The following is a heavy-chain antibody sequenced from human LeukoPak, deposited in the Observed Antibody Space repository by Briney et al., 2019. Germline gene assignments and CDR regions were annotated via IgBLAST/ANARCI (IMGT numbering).Heavy chain of an antibody. D-gene: IGHD3-22*01. J-gene: IGHJ5*02. CDR1: GYTFTGYY. CDR3: ARVRYYYDSSVFDNWFDP. V-gene: IGHV1-2*02. CDR2: INPNSGGT. Sequence: GASVKVSCKASGYTFTGYYMHWVRQAPGQGLEWMGWINPNSGGTNYAQKFQGRVTMTRDTSISTAYMELSRLRSDDTAVYYCARVRYYYDSSVFDNWFDPWGQGTLVTVSS.